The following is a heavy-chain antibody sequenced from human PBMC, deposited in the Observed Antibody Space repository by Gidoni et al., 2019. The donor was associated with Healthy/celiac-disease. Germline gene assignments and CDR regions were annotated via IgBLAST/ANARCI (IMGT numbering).Heavy chain of an antibody. Sequence: QVQLVQSGAEVKKPGSSVKVSCKASGGTFSSYAISWVRQAPGQGLEWMGGIIPIFGTANYAQKFQGRVTITADKSTSTAYMELSSLRSEDTAVYYCARDLGYCSGGSCYPREVGWFDPWGQGTLVTVSS. J-gene: IGHJ5*02. CDR1: GGTFSSYA. CDR3: ARDLGYCSGGSCYPREVGWFDP. D-gene: IGHD2-15*01. V-gene: IGHV1-69*06. CDR2: IIPIFGTA.